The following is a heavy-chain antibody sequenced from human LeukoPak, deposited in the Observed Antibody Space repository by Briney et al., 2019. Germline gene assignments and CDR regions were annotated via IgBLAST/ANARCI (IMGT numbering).Heavy chain of an antibody. Sequence: GGSLRLSCAGSGFIFSSNYMSWVRQAPGKGLEWVSVIYTGGNTYYSDSVKGRFTISRDNSKNTLYLPMNSLRAEDTAVYYCARGLIYSPNWFDHWGQGTLVTVSS. CDR3: ARGLIYSPNWFDH. CDR2: IYTGGNT. J-gene: IGHJ5*02. V-gene: IGHV3-66*01. CDR1: GFIFSSNY. D-gene: IGHD4-11*01.